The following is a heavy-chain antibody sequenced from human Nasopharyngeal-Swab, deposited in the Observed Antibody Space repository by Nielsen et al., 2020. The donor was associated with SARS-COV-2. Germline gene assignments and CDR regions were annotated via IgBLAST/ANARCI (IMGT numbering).Heavy chain of an antibody. V-gene: IGHV3-74*01. CDR1: GFTFADYW. J-gene: IGHJ6*02. D-gene: IGHD3-3*01. CDR2: INSDGSGT. CDR3: TRTPSVGYAMDV. Sequence: GESLRLSCAASGFTFADYWMHWVRQAPGKGLVWVSRINSDGSGTTYADSVRGRFTTSRDNAKNTLYLQLNSLRVEDTAVYFCTRTPSVGYAMDVWGQGTTVTVSS.